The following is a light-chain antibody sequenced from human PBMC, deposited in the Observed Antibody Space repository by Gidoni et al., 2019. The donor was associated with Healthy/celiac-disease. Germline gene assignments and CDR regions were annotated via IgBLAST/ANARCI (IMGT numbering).Light chain of an antibody. CDR1: QSVSSSS. CDR3: QQYGSSPRT. CDR2: GAS. J-gene: IGKJ1*01. Sequence: EIVLTQSPGTLALSPGARATISCRDSQSVSSSSLAWYQQKPGQAPRLLIYGASSRATGIPDRFSGSGSGTDFTLTISRLEPEDFAVYYCQQYGSSPRTCGQGTKVEIK. V-gene: IGKV3-20*01.